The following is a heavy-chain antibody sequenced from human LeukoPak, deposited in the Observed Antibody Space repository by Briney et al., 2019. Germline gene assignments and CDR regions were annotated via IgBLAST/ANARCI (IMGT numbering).Heavy chain of an antibody. J-gene: IGHJ3*02. D-gene: IGHD5-24*01. CDR3: ARGSRDGYNWGAFDI. V-gene: IGHV4-34*01. CDR2: INHSGST. Sequence: SETLSLTCTVSGGSISSYYWSWIRQPPGKGLEWIGEINHSGSTNYNPSLKSRVTISVDTSKNQFSLKLSSVTAADTAVYYCARGSRDGYNWGAFDIWGQGTMVTVSS. CDR1: GGSISSYY.